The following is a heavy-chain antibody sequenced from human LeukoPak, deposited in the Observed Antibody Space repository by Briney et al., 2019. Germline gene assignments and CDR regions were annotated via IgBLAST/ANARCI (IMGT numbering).Heavy chain of an antibody. V-gene: IGHV1-18*01. CDR3: ARGGYYYDSSGYYYTSWFDP. D-gene: IGHD3-22*01. CDR2: ISAYNGNT. J-gene: IGHJ5*02. Sequence: ASVKVSCKASGYTFTSYGISWVRQAPGQGLEWMGWISAYNGNTNYAQKLQSRVTMTTDTSTSTAYMELRSLRSDDTAVYYCARGGYYYDSSGYYYTSWFDPWGQGTLVTVSS. CDR1: GYTFTSYG.